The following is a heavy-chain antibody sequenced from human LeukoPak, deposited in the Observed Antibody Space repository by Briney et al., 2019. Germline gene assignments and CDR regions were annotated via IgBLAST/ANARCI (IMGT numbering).Heavy chain of an antibody. CDR1: GFSYSSYD. CDR2: VNENGGRT. Sequence: GGSLRLSCAASGFSYSSYDMGWVRQAPGKGLEGVSTVNENGGRTYYADSEKRRFTMSRDNSKHTLSLQMNSQRPEDTAVYYCAKEGRPKSGGGYCDYWGQGTRVTVSS. D-gene: IGHD2-2*03. V-gene: IGHV3-23*01. J-gene: IGHJ4*02. CDR3: AKEGRPKSGGGYCDY.